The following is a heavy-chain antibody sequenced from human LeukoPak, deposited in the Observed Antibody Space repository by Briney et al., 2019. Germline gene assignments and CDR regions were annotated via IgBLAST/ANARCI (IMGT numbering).Heavy chain of an antibody. V-gene: IGHV3-53*01. J-gene: IGHJ4*02. CDR1: GFTVSSNY. CDR2: IYSAGST. D-gene: IGHD1-1*01. Sequence: PGGSLRLSCAASGFTVSSNYMSWVRQAPGKGLEWVSVIYSAGSTYYADSVKGRFTISRDNSKNTLYLQMNSLRAEDTAVYYCARDSPSTTGDYWGQGTLVTVSS. CDR3: ARDSPSTTGDY.